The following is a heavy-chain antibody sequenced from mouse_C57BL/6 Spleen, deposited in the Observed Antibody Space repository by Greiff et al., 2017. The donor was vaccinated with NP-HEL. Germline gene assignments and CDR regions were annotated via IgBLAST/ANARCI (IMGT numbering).Heavy chain of an antibody. V-gene: IGHV1-61*01. Sequence: VQLQQPGAELVRPGSSVKLSCKASGYTFTSYWMDWVKQRPGQGLEWIGNIYPSDSETHYNQKFKDKATLTVDKSSSTAYMQLSSLTSEDSAVYYCARNPPTTMAYYFDYWGQGTTLTVSS. D-gene: IGHD2-1*01. CDR1: GYTFTSYW. CDR3: ARNPPTTMAYYFDY. CDR2: IYPSDSET. J-gene: IGHJ2*01.